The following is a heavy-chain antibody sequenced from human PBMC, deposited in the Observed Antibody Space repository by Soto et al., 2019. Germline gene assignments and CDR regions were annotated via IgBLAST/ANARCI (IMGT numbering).Heavy chain of an antibody. CDR3: ARAANMVLLGITTVGLHLDT. CDR2: IYPGDSET. J-gene: IGHJ5*02. CDR1: GYTFSNYW. D-gene: IGHD4-17*01. V-gene: IGHV5-51*03. Sequence: EVQLVQSGADVKKPGESLKISCKGSGYTFSNYWIAWVRQIPGKGLEWMGIIYPGDSETRYSPSFQGQVSISADESISTAYLQWSSLKASDSAIYCCARAANMVLLGITTVGLHLDTWGQGTLVTVSS.